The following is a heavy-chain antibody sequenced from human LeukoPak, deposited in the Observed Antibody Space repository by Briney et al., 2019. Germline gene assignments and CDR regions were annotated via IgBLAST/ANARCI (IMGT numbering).Heavy chain of an antibody. CDR2: ISSSSSYI. CDR1: GFTFSSYS. J-gene: IGHJ6*03. V-gene: IGHV3-21*01. CDR3: ARSTQERHYYYYYMDV. Sequence: GGSLRLSCAASGFTFSSYSTNWVRQAPGKGLEWVSSISSSSSYIYYADSVKGRFTISRDNAKNSLYLQMNSLRAEDTAMYYCARSTQERHYYYYYMDVWGKGTTVTISS. D-gene: IGHD1-26*01.